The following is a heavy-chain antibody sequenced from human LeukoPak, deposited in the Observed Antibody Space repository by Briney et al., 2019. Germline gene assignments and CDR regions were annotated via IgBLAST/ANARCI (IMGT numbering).Heavy chain of an antibody. CDR3: VQEGPRGLAFDI. CDR1: GVTFSSYV. CDR2: ISGSGGGT. J-gene: IGHJ3*02. V-gene: IGHV3-23*01. Sequence: GGSLRLSCEASGVTFSSYVMSLVRQAPGKGPEWVSGISGSGGGTYYADSVKGRFAISRDNSKNTLYLQMNSLRAEDTAVYYCVQEGPRGLAFDIWGQGTKVTVSS.